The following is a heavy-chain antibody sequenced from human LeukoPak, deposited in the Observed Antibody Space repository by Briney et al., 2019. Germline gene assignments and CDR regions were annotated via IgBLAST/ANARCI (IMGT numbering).Heavy chain of an antibody. CDR1: GGSISSYY. CDR3: ARVGVDYSGNVIKYYFDY. V-gene: IGHV4-59*01. Sequence: SETLSLTCTVSGGSISSYYWSWIRQPPGKGLEWIGYIYYSGSTNYNPSLKSRVTISVDTSKNQFSLKLSSVTAADTAVYYCARVGVDYSGNVIKYYFDYWGQGTLVTVSS. CDR2: IYYSGST. J-gene: IGHJ4*02. D-gene: IGHD4-23*01.